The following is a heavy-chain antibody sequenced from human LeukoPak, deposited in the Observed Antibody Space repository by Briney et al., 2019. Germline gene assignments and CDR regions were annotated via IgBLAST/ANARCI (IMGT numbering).Heavy chain of an antibody. J-gene: IGHJ4*02. Sequence: SQTLSLTCAISGDSVSGNSAAWNWIRQSPSRGLEWLGRTYYRSKWYNDYAVSVKSRITINPDTSKNQFSLQLNSVTPEDTAVYYCARGPLYSYGYSPYYFDYWGQGTLVTVSS. CDR2: TYYRSKWYN. CDR1: GDSVSGNSAA. D-gene: IGHD5-18*01. V-gene: IGHV6-1*01. CDR3: ARGPLYSYGYSPYYFDY.